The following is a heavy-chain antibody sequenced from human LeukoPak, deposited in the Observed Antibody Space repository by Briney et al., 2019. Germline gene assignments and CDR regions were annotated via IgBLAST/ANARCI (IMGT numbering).Heavy chain of an antibody. Sequence: SVKVSCKASGYTFTSYAMNWVRQAPGQGLEWMGGIFPIFGTANFAQKFQGRVTITTDESTSTAYMELSSLRSEDTAVYYCARGNYWSELDYWGQGTLVTVSS. J-gene: IGHJ4*02. CDR1: GYTFTSYA. V-gene: IGHV1-69*05. CDR3: ARGNYWSELDY. CDR2: IFPIFGTA. D-gene: IGHD3-10*01.